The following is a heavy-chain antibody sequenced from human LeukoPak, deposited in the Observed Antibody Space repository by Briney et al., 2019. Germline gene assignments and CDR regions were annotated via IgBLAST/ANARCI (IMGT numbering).Heavy chain of an antibody. J-gene: IGHJ5*02. Sequence: ASVKVSCKASGYTFTGYYMHWVRQAPGQGLEWMGWIKPDSGGTNYAQKFLGRVTVTRDTSISTAYMELTRLRSDDTAVYYCVRPWSNSFDPWGQGTLVTVSS. CDR3: VRPWSNSFDP. CDR2: IKPDSGGT. CDR1: GYTFTGYY. V-gene: IGHV1-2*02.